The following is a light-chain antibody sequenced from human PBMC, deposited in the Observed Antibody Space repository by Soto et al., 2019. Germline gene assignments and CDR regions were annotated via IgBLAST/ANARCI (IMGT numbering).Light chain of an antibody. J-gene: IGKJ2*01. CDR3: QQYGRSPL. CDR1: RGVGTSY. CDR2: GTS. Sequence: ENVLTQSPGTLSLSPGETASLSCRASRGVGTSYLAWYQQKPGQAPRLLLYGTSNRATGIPDRFGGSGSGTDFTLTISGLEPEDFAVYFCQQYGRSPLFGQGTKLEI. V-gene: IGKV3-20*01.